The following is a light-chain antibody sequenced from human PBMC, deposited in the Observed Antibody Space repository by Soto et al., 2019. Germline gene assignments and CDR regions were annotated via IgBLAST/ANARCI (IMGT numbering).Light chain of an antibody. V-gene: IGLV2-8*01. CDR2: EVT. CDR1: NVGEYDY. Sequence: QSVLTQPPSASGSPGQSVTISCTGSNVGEYDYVSWYQQHPGKAPKLMIHEVTKRPSGVPDRFSGSKSGNTASLTVSGLHAEDEADYYCSSFAGSNIWVFGGGTKVTVL. J-gene: IGLJ3*02. CDR3: SSFAGSNIWV.